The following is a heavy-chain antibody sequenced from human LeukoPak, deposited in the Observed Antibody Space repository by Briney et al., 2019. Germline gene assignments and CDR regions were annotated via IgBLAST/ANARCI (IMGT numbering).Heavy chain of an antibody. CDR3: ARARRSDYYGSGSNYYYGMDV. J-gene: IGHJ6*02. Sequence: SETLSLTCTVSGGSISSYYWSSIRQPPGKGLEWIGYIYYSGSTNYNPSLKSRVTISVDTSKNQFSLKLSSVTAADTAVYYCARARRSDYYGSGSNYYYGMDVWGQGTTVTVSS. CDR1: GGSISSYY. V-gene: IGHV4-59*01. CDR2: IYYSGST. D-gene: IGHD3-10*01.